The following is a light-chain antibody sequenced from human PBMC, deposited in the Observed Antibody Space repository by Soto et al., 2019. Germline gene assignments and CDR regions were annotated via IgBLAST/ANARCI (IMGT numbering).Light chain of an antibody. CDR3: QQYGGSPFT. Sequence: EIVLTQSPGTLSLSPGERATLSCRASQSVSSSYFAWYQQKPGQATRLLIYGASSRDTGIPDRFSGSGSGTEFTLTISRLEPEDFAVYYCQQYGGSPFTFGAGTKVDIK. V-gene: IGKV3-20*01. CDR2: GAS. J-gene: IGKJ3*01. CDR1: QSVSSSY.